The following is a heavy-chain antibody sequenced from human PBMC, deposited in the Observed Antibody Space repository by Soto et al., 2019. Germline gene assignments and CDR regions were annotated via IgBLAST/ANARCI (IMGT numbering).Heavy chain of an antibody. J-gene: IGHJ5*02. CDR1: GGSISSGGYY. D-gene: IGHD6-6*01. V-gene: IGHV4-31*03. CDR2: IYYSGST. Sequence: SETLSLTCTVSGGSISSGGYYWSWIRQRPGKGLEWIGYIYYSGSTYYNPSLKSRVTISVDTSKNQFSLKLSSVTAADTAVYYCAREAARPRYWFDPWGQGTLVTVSS. CDR3: AREAARPRYWFDP.